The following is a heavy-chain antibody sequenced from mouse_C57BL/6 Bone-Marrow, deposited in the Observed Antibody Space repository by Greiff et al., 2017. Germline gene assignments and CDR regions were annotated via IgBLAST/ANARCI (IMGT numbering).Heavy chain of an antibody. CDR1: GFTFSSYG. V-gene: IGHV5-6*02. CDR3: AIYYDYAY. J-gene: IGHJ3*01. CDR2: ISSGGSYT. Sequence: EVKLVESGGDLVKPGGSLKLSCAASGFTFSSYGMSWVRQTPDKRLEWVATISSGGSYTYYPDSVKGRFTISRDNAKNTLYLQMSSLKSEDTAMYDWAIYYDYAYWGQGTRVTGSA. D-gene: IGHD2-4*01.